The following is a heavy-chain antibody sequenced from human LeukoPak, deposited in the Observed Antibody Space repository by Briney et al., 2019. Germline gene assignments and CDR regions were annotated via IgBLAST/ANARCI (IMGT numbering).Heavy chain of an antibody. J-gene: IGHJ5*01. D-gene: IGHD1-26*01. CDR3: ARERGSPTWFDY. CDR2: TYYRSKWYN. CDR1: GDSVSSNTAT. V-gene: IGHV6-1*01. Sequence: SQTLSLTCAISGDSVSSNTATCTWIRQSPSRGFEWLGRTYYRSKWYNDYAVSVKSRIPINPDTSKNQFSLQLNSVTPEDTAVYYCARERGSPTWFDYWGQGTLVTVSS.